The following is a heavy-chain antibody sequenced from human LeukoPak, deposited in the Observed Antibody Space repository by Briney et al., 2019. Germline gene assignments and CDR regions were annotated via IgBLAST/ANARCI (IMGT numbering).Heavy chain of an antibody. CDR3: ARDLAEIFGVVMGTN. Sequence: KSGGSLRLSCAASGFTFSSYSMNWVRQAPGKGLEWVSSISSSSSYIYYADSVKGRFTISRDNAKNSLYLQMNSLRAEDTAVYYCARDLAEIFGVVMGTNWGQGTLVTVSS. J-gene: IGHJ4*02. CDR1: GFTFSSYS. CDR2: ISSSSSYI. D-gene: IGHD3-3*01. V-gene: IGHV3-21*01.